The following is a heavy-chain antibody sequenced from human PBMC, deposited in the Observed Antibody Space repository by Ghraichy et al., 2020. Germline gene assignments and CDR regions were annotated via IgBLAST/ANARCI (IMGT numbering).Heavy chain of an antibody. CDR2: INHSGST. CDR1: GGSFSGYY. Sequence: SETLSLTCAVYGGSFSGYYWSWIRQPPGKRLEWIGEINHSGSTNYNPSLKSRVTISVDTSKNQFSLKLSSVTAADTAVYYCARTWGGSGWYRRGAYYYYGMDVWGQGTTVTVSS. D-gene: IGHD6-19*01. V-gene: IGHV4-34*01. J-gene: IGHJ6*02. CDR3: ARTWGGSGWYRRGAYYYYGMDV.